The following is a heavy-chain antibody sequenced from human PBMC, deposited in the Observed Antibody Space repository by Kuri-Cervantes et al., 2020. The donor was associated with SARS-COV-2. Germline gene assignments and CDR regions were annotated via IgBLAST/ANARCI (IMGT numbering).Heavy chain of an antibody. Sequence: GESLKICCAASAFTFSSYAMHWVRQAPGKGLEWVAIISYDESSKYYADSVKSRFTISRDNSKNTLYLQMNSLRAEDTAVYYCARDRVGVHDYWGQGTLVTVSS. CDR3: ARDRVGVHDY. J-gene: IGHJ4*02. CDR1: AFTFSSYA. V-gene: IGHV3-30-3*01. CDR2: ISYDESSK. D-gene: IGHD2-21*01.